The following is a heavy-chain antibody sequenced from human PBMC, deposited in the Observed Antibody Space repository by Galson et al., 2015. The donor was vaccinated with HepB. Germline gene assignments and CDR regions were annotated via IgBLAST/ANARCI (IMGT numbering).Heavy chain of an antibody. J-gene: IGHJ4*02. V-gene: IGHV4-39*01. Sequence: ETLSLTCTVSGGSISSNSYYWGWIRQPPGKGLEWIGSIFYSGITYYKSSLKSRVTISVDTSKNQFSLKLSSVTAADTAVYYCARIGVVGKCVWGQGTLVTVSS. CDR2: IFYSGIT. D-gene: IGHD6-19*01. CDR1: GGSISSNSYY. CDR3: ARIGVVGKCV.